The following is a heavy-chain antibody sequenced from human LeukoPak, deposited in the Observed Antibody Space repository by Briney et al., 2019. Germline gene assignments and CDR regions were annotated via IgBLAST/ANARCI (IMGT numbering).Heavy chain of an antibody. J-gene: IGHJ5*02. D-gene: IGHD2-15*01. Sequence: AGGSLRLSCAASGFTFSTYSMNWVRQAPGKGLEWVSSISTSSSYINYADSVKGRFTISRDNAKKSLHLQMNSLRAEDTAVYYCVRGRERVAATNNWFDPWGQGTLVTVSS. CDR3: VRGRERVAATNNWFDP. CDR1: GFTFSTYS. CDR2: ISTSSSYI. V-gene: IGHV3-21*01.